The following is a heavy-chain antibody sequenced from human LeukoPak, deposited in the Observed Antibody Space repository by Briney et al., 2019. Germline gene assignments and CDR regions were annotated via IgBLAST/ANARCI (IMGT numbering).Heavy chain of an antibody. CDR2: ISSAGTT. Sequence: GGSLRLSCAASGFTVSSSYVSWVRQAPGKGLEWVSIISSAGTTYYADSVKGRFTISRDNSKNTVYLQVNSLRDEDTAVYYCARDDYGSGKSFDYWGQGTLVTVSS. CDR3: ARDDYGSGKSFDY. CDR1: GFTVSSSY. D-gene: IGHD3-10*01. V-gene: IGHV3-66*01. J-gene: IGHJ4*02.